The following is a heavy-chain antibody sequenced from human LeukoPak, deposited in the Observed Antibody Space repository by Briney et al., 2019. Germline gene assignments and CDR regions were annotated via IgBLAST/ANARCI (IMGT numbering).Heavy chain of an antibody. D-gene: IGHD6-13*01. J-gene: IGHJ5*02. Sequence: GASVKVSCKACGYTFTWYYMHWVRQAPGQGLAWMGRINPNSGGTNYAQKLQGRVTMTRDTSISTAYMELSRLRSDDTAVYYCARGFCESSGYVSGKNWFDPWGQGTLVTVSS. CDR1: GYTFTWYY. CDR3: ARGFCESSGYVSGKNWFDP. CDR2: INPNSGGT. V-gene: IGHV1-2*06.